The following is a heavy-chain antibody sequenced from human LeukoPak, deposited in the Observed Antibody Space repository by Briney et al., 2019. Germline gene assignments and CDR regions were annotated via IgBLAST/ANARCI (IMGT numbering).Heavy chain of an antibody. D-gene: IGHD4-17*01. J-gene: IGHJ4*02. Sequence: PGGSLRLSCAASGFSFSNFAMSWVRQAPGKGLEWVSAMSGSGYYTYYVESVKGRFTISRDNSKNTLYLHMDSLRAEDTAVYFCARGVHYGSDYWGQGTLVTVSS. V-gene: IGHV3-23*01. CDR1: GFSFSNFA. CDR2: MSGSGYYT. CDR3: ARGVHYGSDY.